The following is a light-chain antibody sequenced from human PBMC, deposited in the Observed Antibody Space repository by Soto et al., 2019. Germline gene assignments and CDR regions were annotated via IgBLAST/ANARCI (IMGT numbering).Light chain of an antibody. CDR3: SSYTSSSTLV. CDR1: SSDVGGYNY. CDR2: DVR. Sequence: QSVLTQPASVSGSPGQSITISCTGTSSDVGGYNYVSWYQQHPGKAPKLMISDVRHRPSGVSNRFSGSKSGNTASLTISGLQAEDEADYYCSSYTSSSTLVFGGGTKLTV. V-gene: IGLV2-14*01. J-gene: IGLJ2*01.